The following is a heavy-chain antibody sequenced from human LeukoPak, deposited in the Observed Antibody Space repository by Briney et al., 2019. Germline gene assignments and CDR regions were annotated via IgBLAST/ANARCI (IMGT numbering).Heavy chain of an antibody. CDR2: ISAYNGNT. Sequence: GASVKVSCKASGYTFTSYDINWVRQAPGQGLEWMGWISAYNGNTNYAQKLQGRVTMTTDTSTSTAYMELRSLRSDDTAVYYCARDLVGATPFDYWGQGTLVTVSS. V-gene: IGHV1-18*01. CDR1: GYTFTSYD. D-gene: IGHD1-26*01. J-gene: IGHJ4*02. CDR3: ARDLVGATPFDY.